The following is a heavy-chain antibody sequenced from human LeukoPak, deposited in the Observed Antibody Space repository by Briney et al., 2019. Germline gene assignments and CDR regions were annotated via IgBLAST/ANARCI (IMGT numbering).Heavy chain of an antibody. V-gene: IGHV3-30*02. D-gene: IGHD5-18*01. CDR3: AKDHQGGYPYYFDY. CDR1: EFTFSSYG. J-gene: IGHJ4*02. Sequence: GGSLRLSCAASEFTFSSYGMHWVRQAPGKGLEWVAFIRYDGSNKYYADSVKGRFTISRDNSKNTLYLQMNSLRAEDTAVYYCAKDHQGGYPYYFDYWGQGTLVTVSS. CDR2: IRYDGSNK.